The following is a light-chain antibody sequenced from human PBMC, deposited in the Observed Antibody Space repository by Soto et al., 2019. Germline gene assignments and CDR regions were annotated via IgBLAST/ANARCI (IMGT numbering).Light chain of an antibody. CDR3: QSFDSRLSGPV. J-gene: IGLJ3*02. V-gene: IGLV1-40*01. CDR1: SSNIGAGYD. CDR2: TNA. Sequence: QSVLTQPPSVSGAPGQRVTISCTGSSSNIGAGYDVHWFQQLPGTAPKLLIYTNANRPSGVPDRFSGSKSATSASLAITGLQAEDEADYYCQSFDSRLSGPVFGGGTKVTVL.